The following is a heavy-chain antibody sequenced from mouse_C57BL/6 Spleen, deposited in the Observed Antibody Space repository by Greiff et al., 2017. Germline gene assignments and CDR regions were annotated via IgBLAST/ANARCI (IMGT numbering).Heavy chain of an antibody. CDR1: GYSFTGYY. V-gene: IGHV1-42*01. J-gene: IGHJ4*01. CDR2: INPSTGGT. Sequence: VQLQQSGPELVKPGASVKISCKASGYSFTGYYMNWVKQSPEKSLEWIGEINPSTGGTTYNQKFKAKATLTVDKSSSTAYMQLKSLTSEDSAVYYCARSLYDMDYWGQGTSVTVSS. CDR3: ARSLYDMDY.